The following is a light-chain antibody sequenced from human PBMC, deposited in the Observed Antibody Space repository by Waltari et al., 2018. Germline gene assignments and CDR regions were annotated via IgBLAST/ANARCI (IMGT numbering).Light chain of an antibody. CDR2: GAS. Sequence: EIVLTQSPGTLSLSPGERATLSCRATQSVGSSYLAWYQQRPGLAPRLLVYGASSRATGIPDRFSGSGSGTDFILTISRLEPEDFAVYYCQQYGNSPWTFGQGTKVEIK. CDR3: QQYGNSPWT. CDR1: QSVGSSY. V-gene: IGKV3-20*01. J-gene: IGKJ1*01.